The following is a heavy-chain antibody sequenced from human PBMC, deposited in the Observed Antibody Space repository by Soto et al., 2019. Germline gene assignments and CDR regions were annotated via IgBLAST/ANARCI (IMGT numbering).Heavy chain of an antibody. V-gene: IGHV3-7*03. CDR2: IKQDGSEK. Sequence: GGSLRLSCAASGFTFSSYWMSWVRQAPGKGLEWVANIKQDGSEKYYADSVKGRFTISRDNSKNTLYLQMNSLRAEDTAVYYCTRSRGWYTFDYWGQGTLVTVS. CDR3: TRSRGWYTFDY. D-gene: IGHD6-19*01. CDR1: GFTFSSYW. J-gene: IGHJ4*02.